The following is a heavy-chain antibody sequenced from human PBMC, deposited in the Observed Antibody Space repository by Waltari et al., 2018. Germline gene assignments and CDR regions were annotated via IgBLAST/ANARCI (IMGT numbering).Heavy chain of an antibody. Sequence: QVYLVESGGGVVQPGDSLRLSCESSGFTFSIYGMHWVRQAPGKGLEWLAFTRFDGINKHYADSVRGRFTIARDNSKNTLYLQMNGLRSEDAAVYYCAREDIVSATQWRGNQYRGNCGYDLWGQGTLVSVSS. D-gene: IGHD5-12*01. J-gene: IGHJ4*01. CDR3: AREDIVSATQWRGNQYRGNCGYDL. CDR1: GFTFSIYG. CDR2: TRFDGINK. V-gene: IGHV3-30*02.